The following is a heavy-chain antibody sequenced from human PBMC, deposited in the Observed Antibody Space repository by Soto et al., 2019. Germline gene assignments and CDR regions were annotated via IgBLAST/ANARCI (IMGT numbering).Heavy chain of an antibody. D-gene: IGHD3-22*01. J-gene: IGHJ4*02. V-gene: IGHV3-30-3*01. CDR2: ISYDGSNK. Sequence: GGSLRLSCAASGFTFSSYAMHWVRQTPGKGLEWVAVISYDGSNKYYADSVKGRFTISRDNSKNTLYLQMNSLRAEDTAVYYCASHLGGSSSGYRYWGQGTLVTVSS. CDR1: GFTFSSYA. CDR3: ASHLGGSSSGYRY.